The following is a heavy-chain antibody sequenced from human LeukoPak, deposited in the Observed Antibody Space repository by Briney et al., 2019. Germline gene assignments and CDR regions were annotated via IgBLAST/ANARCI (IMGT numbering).Heavy chain of an antibody. Sequence: PSETLSLTCTVSGGSISSYYWNWIRQPPGKGLEWIGYIDYSGSSNYNPSLKSRVTISVDTSKAQFSLKLNSVTAADTAVYYCARRAQGTEVDPWGQGTLVTVSS. CDR2: IDYSGSS. V-gene: IGHV4-59*08. CDR1: GGSISSYY. CDR3: ARRAQGTEVDP. J-gene: IGHJ5*02.